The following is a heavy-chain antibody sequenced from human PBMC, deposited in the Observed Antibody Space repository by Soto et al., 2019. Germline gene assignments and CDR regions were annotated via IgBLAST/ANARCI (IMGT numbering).Heavy chain of an antibody. D-gene: IGHD3-3*01. CDR3: ASDFGVVIMGSYYYYGMDV. V-gene: IGHV1-69*01. CDR1: GGTFSSYA. Sequence: TSVKVSCKASGGTFSSYAISWVRQAPGQGLEWMGGIIPIFGTANYAQKFQGRVTITADESTSTAYMELSTLRSEDTAVYYCASDFGVVIMGSYYYYGMDVWGQGTTVTVSS. CDR2: IIPIFGTA. J-gene: IGHJ6*02.